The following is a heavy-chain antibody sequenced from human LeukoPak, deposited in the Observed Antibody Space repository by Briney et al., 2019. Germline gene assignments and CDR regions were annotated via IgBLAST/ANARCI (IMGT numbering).Heavy chain of an antibody. CDR3: ARDLGYCSSTSCRSPFDY. J-gene: IGHJ4*02. D-gene: IGHD2-2*01. CDR1: GYTFTSYG. Sequence: ASVKVSCKASGYTFTSYGIRWVRQAPGQGLEWMGWISAYNGNTNYAQKLQGRVTMTTDTSMSTAYMELRSLRSDDTAVYYCARDLGYCSSTSCRSPFDYWGQGTLVTVSS. V-gene: IGHV1-18*01. CDR2: ISAYNGNT.